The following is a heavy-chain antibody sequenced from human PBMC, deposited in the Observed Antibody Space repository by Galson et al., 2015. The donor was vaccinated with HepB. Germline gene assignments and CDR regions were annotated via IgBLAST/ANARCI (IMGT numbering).Heavy chain of an antibody. CDR2: ISSSSSYI. J-gene: IGHJ2*01. V-gene: IGHV3-21*01. Sequence: SLRLSCAASGFTFSSYSMNWVRQAPGKGLEWVSSISSSSSYIYYADSVKGRFTISRDNAKNSLYLQMNSLRAEDTAVYYCARETHGDYWAGYFDLWGRGTLVTVSS. CDR1: GFTFSSYS. D-gene: IGHD4-17*01. CDR3: ARETHGDYWAGYFDL.